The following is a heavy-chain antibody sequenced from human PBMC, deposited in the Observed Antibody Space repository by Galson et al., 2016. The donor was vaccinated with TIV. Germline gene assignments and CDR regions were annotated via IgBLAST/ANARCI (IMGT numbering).Heavy chain of an antibody. D-gene: IGHD3-10*01. J-gene: IGHJ4*02. V-gene: IGHV3-21*06. Sequence: SLRLSCAASGFTFSAYTMNWVRQAPGKGLEWVSSISTGSSYIFYADSVKGRFTISRDNAKNSLYLQINGLRADGTAEYYCARGRERYYGSGNYVLDYWGQGTLVSVSS. CDR1: GFTFSAYT. CDR2: ISTGSSYI. CDR3: ARGRERYYGSGNYVLDY.